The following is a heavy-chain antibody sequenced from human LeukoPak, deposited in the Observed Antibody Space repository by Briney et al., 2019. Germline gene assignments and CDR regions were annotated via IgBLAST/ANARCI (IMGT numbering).Heavy chain of an antibody. D-gene: IGHD2-2*02. CDR2: INPNSGGT. CDR3: ARVGSIVVVPAAILEDY. Sequence: ASVKVSCKASGYTFTGYYMHWVRQAPGQGLEWMGWINPNSGGTNYAQKFQGRVTMTRDTSISTAYMELSRLRSDDTAVYYCARVGSIVVVPAAILEDYWGQGTLLTVSS. CDR1: GYTFTGYY. V-gene: IGHV1-2*02. J-gene: IGHJ4*02.